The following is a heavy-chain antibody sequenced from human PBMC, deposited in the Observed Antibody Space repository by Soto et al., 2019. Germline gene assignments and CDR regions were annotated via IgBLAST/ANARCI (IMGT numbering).Heavy chain of an antibody. D-gene: IGHD3-22*01. V-gene: IGHV1-18*01. CDR3: VKDSDSNSWPSRDV. CDR1: GYTFTRNG. Sequence: ASVKVSCKTSGYTFTRNGISWVRQAPGQGLEWMGWISPKSGSKKYAQKFQGRVIMTTDTSTSTAYMELRSLRCDDTAVYYCVKDSDSNSWPSRDVWGPGTTVTV. J-gene: IGHJ6*02. CDR2: ISPKSGSK.